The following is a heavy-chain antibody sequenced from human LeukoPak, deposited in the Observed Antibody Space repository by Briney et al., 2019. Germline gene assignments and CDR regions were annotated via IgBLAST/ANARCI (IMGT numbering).Heavy chain of an antibody. D-gene: IGHD2-21*02. CDR2: INTDGSST. CDR1: GFTFSSYW. V-gene: IGHV3-74*01. CDR3: ARDAELVVVTAKVDY. Sequence: PGGSLRLSCAASGFTFSSYWMHWVRHAPGKGLVWVSCINTDGSSTSYADSVKGRFTISRDNSKNTLYLQMNRLRAEDTAVYYCARDAELVVVTAKVDYWGQGTLVTVS. J-gene: IGHJ4*02.